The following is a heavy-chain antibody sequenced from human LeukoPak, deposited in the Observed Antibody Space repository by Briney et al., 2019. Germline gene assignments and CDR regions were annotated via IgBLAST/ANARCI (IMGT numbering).Heavy chain of an antibody. CDR1: GGSISSSSYY. CDR2: IYYSGST. V-gene: IGHV4-39*07. J-gene: IGHJ4*02. Sequence: SETLSLTCTVSGGSISSSSYYWGWIRQPPGKGLEWIGSIYYSGSTYYNPSLKSRVTISVDTSKNQFSLKLSSVTAADTAVYYCAREDTRAAAEDYWGQGTLVTASS. D-gene: IGHD6-13*01. CDR3: AREDTRAAAEDY.